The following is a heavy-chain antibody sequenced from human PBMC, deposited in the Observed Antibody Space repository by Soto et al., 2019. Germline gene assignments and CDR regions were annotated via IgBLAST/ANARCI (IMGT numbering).Heavy chain of an antibody. V-gene: IGHV4-34*01. CDR3: ARLRTPRITMVRPYYYYGMDV. Sequence: SETLSLTCAVYGGSFSGYYWSWIRQPPGKGLEWIGEINHSGSIDYNPSLKSRVTISVDTSKNQFSLKLSSVTAADTAVYYCARLRTPRITMVRPYYYYGMDVWGQGTTVTVSS. CDR2: INHSGSI. CDR1: GGSFSGYY. J-gene: IGHJ6*02. D-gene: IGHD3-10*01.